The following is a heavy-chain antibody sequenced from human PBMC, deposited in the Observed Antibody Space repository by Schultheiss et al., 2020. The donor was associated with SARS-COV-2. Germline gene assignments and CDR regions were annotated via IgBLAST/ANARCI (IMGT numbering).Heavy chain of an antibody. CDR2: ISGSGGVT. CDR3: ARDRDEVAAVQGHGWFDP. J-gene: IGHJ5*02. Sequence: GGSLRLSCAASGFTFSSYAMSWVRQAPGKGPEWVSAISGSGGVTSYADSVKGRCTISRDNARNTLYLQMNSLRAEDTAVYYCARDRDEVAAVQGHGWFDPWGQGTLVTVSS. V-gene: IGHV3-23*01. D-gene: IGHD2-2*01. CDR1: GFTFSSYA.